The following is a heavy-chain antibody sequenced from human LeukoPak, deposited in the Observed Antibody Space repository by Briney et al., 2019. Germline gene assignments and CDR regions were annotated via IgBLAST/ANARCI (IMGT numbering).Heavy chain of an antibody. Sequence: SETLSLTCTVSGGSISSYYWSWIRQPPGKGLEWIGYIYYSGSTNYNPSLKSRVTISVDTSKNQFSLKLSSVTAADTAVYYCARGYSSGYGGPLEYFQHWGQGTLVTVSS. D-gene: IGHD6-19*01. V-gene: IGHV4-59*01. CDR1: GGSISSYY. CDR2: IYYSGST. J-gene: IGHJ1*01. CDR3: ARGYSSGYGGPLEYFQH.